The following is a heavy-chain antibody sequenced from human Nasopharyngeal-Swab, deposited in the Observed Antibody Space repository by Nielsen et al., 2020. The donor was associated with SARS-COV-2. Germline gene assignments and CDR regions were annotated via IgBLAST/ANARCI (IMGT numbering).Heavy chain of an antibody. J-gene: IGHJ6*02. CDR3: AREGPDTAMVKYYYYGMDV. Sequence: GESLKISCAASGFTFSDYYMSWIRQAPGKGLEWVSYISSSGSTTYYADSVKGRFTISRDNSKNTLYLQMNSLRAEDTAVYYCAREGPDTAMVKYYYYGMDVWGQGTTVTVSS. D-gene: IGHD5-18*01. V-gene: IGHV3-11*04. CDR1: GFTFSDYY. CDR2: ISSSGSTT.